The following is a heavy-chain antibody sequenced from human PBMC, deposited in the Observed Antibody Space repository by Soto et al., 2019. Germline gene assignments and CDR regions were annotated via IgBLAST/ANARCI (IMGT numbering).Heavy chain of an antibody. CDR3: VRGGRRSWVRIFHH. V-gene: IGHV4-4*02. J-gene: IGHJ1*01. Sequence: PSKTLSLTCAVSGVSISTANWWSWVRQPPGKGLEWIGEIYESGSTNYNPSLKSRVAISLDKSKNQFSLKLSSVTAADTAVYYCVRGGRRSWVRIFHHWSQGTPVTVSS. CDR2: IYESGST. D-gene: IGHD2-15*01. CDR1: GVSISTANW.